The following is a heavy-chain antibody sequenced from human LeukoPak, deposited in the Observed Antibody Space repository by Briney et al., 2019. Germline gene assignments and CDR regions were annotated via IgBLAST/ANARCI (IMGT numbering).Heavy chain of an antibody. CDR1: GFTFSSYS. Sequence: GGSLRLSCAASGFTFSSYSMNWVRQAPGKGLEWVSSISSSSSYIYYADSVKGRFTISRDNAKNSLYLQMNNLRVDDTAVYYCARDADSASWFDYWGQGTLVTVSS. CDR3: ARDADSASWFDY. V-gene: IGHV3-21*01. J-gene: IGHJ4*02. CDR2: ISSSSSYI. D-gene: IGHD2-2*01.